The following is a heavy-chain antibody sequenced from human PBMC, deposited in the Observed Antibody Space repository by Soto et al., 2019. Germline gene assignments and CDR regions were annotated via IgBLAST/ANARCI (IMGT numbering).Heavy chain of an antibody. Sequence: PSETLSLTCNVSGVSISRTSYSWSWIRQSPGKGLECVGFIDHRGSPYYNPSLEGRSTISLDMSTNHFSLTLISVTAADTAVYYCAFPATADFDYWGKGILVTVSS. J-gene: IGHJ4*02. V-gene: IGHV4-30-2*06. CDR1: GVSISRTSYS. D-gene: IGHD6-13*01. CDR2: IDHRGSP. CDR3: AFPATADFDY.